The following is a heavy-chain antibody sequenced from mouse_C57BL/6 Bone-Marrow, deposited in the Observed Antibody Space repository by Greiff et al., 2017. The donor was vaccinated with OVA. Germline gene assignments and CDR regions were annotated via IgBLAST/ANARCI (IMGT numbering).Heavy chain of an antibody. D-gene: IGHD2-5*01. CDR1: GYTFTDYY. CDR3: AREGYYSNYEGFAY. CDR2: INPNNGGT. Sequence: EVKLQESGPELVKPGASVKISCKASGYTFTDYYMNWVKQSHGKSLEWIGDINPNNGGTSYNQKFKGKATLTVDKSSSTAYMELRSLTSEDSAVYYCAREGYYSNYEGFAYWGQGTLVTVSA. J-gene: IGHJ3*01. V-gene: IGHV1-26*01.